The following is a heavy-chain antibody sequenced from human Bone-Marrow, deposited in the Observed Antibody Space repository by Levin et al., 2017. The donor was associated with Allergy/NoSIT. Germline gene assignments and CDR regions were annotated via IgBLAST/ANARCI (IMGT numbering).Heavy chain of an antibody. J-gene: IGHJ4*02. CDR3: ARGKGEYYYDSSGYYYYFDY. D-gene: IGHD3-22*01. V-gene: IGHV4-34*01. CDR1: GGSFSGYY. Sequence: SQTLSLTCAVYGGSFSGYYWSWIRQPPGKGLEWIGEINHSGSTNYNPSLKSRVTISVDTSKNQFSLKLSSVTAADTAVYYCARGKGEYYYDSSGYYYYFDYWGQGTLVTVSS. CDR2: INHSGST.